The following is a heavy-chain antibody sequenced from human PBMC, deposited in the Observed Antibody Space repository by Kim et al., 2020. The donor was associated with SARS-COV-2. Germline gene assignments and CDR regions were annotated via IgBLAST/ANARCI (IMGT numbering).Heavy chain of an antibody. CDR3: ARDLYGDYVFNYYYYYMDV. Sequence: RFTISRDNAKNSLYLQMNSLRAEDTAVYYCARDLYGDYVFNYYYYYMDVWGKGTTVTVSS. J-gene: IGHJ6*03. V-gene: IGHV3-11*06. D-gene: IGHD4-17*01.